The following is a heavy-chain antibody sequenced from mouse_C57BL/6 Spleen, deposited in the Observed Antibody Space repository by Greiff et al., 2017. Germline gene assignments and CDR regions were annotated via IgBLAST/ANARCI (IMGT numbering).Heavy chain of an antibody. CDR3: ARGGSILAC. CDR2: ISYDGSN. Sequence: VQLKESGPGLVKPSQSLTLTCSVTGYSITSGNYWNWIRQFPGNKLEWMGYISYDGSNNYKPSLKNRITITRDKSKNQFFLKLNSVTTEDTATYCCARGGSILACWGQGILVTVSA. D-gene: IGHD2-10*02. V-gene: IGHV3-6*01. J-gene: IGHJ3*01. CDR1: GYSITSGNY.